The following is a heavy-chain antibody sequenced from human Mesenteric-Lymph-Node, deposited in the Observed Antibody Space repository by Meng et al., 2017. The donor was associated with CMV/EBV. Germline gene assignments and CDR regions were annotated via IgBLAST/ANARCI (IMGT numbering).Heavy chain of an antibody. V-gene: IGHV1-2*02. D-gene: IGHD5-18*01. CDR3: ARGGGYTYIDF. J-gene: IGHJ4*02. Sequence: ASVKVSCKASGYTFSDYNIHWVRQAPGQGLEWMGWINPKSGVTDFGQKFQGRVTMTRDTSISTAYMGLNSLRSDDTAVYYCARGGGYTYIDFWGQGTLVTVSS. CDR2: INPKSGVT. CDR1: GYTFSDYN.